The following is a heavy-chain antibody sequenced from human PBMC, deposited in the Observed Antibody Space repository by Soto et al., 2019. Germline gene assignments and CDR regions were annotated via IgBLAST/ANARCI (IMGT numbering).Heavy chain of an antibody. Sequence: EVVLLESGGGFEQPGGSLRLSCAASGFIFENFGMSWVRQAPGKGLEWISSISGSGFKKYYADSVKGRFTISRDNSKSTVYLELNNLSAEDTAVYHCAKNQGVELVPLATVDWFDPWGQGSVVTVSS. D-gene: IGHD1-26*01. CDR3: AKNQGVELVPLATVDWFDP. V-gene: IGHV3-23*01. CDR1: GFIFENFG. CDR2: ISGSGFKK. J-gene: IGHJ5*02.